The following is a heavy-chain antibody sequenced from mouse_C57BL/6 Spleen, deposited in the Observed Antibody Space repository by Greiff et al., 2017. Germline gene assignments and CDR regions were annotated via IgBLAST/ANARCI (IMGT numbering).Heavy chain of an antibody. CDR2: IDPSDSSN. J-gene: IGHJ4*01. CDR1: GYTFTSYW. Sequence: QVQLQQPGAELVMPGASVKLSCKASGYTFTSYWMHWVKQRPGQGLEWIGEIDPSDSSNNYNQKFKGKSPLTVDKSSTTSYMQLRSLTSEDSAVYYVARWGAYYSNPYAMDYWGQGTSVTVSS. V-gene: IGHV1-69*01. CDR3: ARWGAYYSNPYAMDY. D-gene: IGHD2-5*01.